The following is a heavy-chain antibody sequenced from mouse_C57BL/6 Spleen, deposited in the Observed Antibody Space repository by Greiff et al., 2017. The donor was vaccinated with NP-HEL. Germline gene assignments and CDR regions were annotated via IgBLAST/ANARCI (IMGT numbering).Heavy chain of an antibody. CDR1: GYSFTGYF. V-gene: IGHV1-20*01. CDR3: ARNDYDGAMDY. Sequence: EVQVVESGPELVKPGDSVKISCKASGYSFTGYFMNWVMQSHGKSLEWIGRINPYNGDTFYNQKFKGKATLTVDKSSSTAHMELRSLTSEDSAVYYCARNDYDGAMDYWGQGTSVTVSS. D-gene: IGHD2-4*01. CDR2: INPYNGDT. J-gene: IGHJ4*01.